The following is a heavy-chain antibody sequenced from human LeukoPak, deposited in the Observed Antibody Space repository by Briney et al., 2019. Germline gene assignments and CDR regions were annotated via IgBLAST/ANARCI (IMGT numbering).Heavy chain of an antibody. Sequence: PGGSLRLSCAASGFTFSNAWMSWVRQAPVKGLEWVGRIKSKTDGGTTDYAAPVKGRFTISRDDSKNTLYLQMNSLKTEDTAVYYCTTEGTGYYDSSGYLAPDYWGQGTLVTVSS. CDR1: GFTFSNAW. V-gene: IGHV3-15*01. J-gene: IGHJ4*02. CDR3: TTEGTGYYDSSGYLAPDY. D-gene: IGHD3-22*01. CDR2: IKSKTDGGTT.